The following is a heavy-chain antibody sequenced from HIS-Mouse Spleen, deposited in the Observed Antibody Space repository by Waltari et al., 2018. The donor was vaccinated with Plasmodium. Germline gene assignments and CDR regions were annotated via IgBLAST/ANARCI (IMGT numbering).Heavy chain of an antibody. D-gene: IGHD7-27*01. CDR1: GGSISSGGYY. CDR2: IYYSGST. V-gene: IGHV4-31*03. J-gene: IGHJ4*02. CDR3: ARLINWDHQIDY. Sequence: QVQLQESGPGLVKPSQTLSLTCTVSGGSISSGGYYWSWIRQHPGKGLEWIGYIYYSGSTSYNPSLKSRVTISVDTSKNQFSLKLSSVTAADTAVYYCARLINWDHQIDYWGQGTLVTVSS.